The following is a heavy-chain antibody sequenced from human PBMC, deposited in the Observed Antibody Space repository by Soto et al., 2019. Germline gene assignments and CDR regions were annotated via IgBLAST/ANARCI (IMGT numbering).Heavy chain of an antibody. CDR3: ARDPPPDGMDV. CDR1: GFTFSSYG. CDR2: IWYDGSNK. Sequence: GGSLRLSCAASGFTFSSYGMHWVRQAPGKGLEWVAVIWYDGSNKYYADSVKGRFTISRDNSKNTLYLQMNSLRAEDTAVYYCARDPPPDGMDVWGQGTTVTVSS. J-gene: IGHJ6*02. V-gene: IGHV3-33*01.